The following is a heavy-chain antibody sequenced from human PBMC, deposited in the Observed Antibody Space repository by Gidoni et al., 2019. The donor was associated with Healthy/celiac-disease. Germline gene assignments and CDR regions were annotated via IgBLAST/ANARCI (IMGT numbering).Heavy chain of an antibody. J-gene: IGHJ3*02. CDR2: ISSSGSTI. CDR1: GFTFSDYY. CDR3: ARDIYDSSGYYPYDAFDI. D-gene: IGHD3-22*01. Sequence: QVQLVESGGGLVKPGGSLRLSCAASGFTFSDYYMSWISQAPGKGQGWVSSISSSGSTIYYADSGKGRFTISRDNAKNSLYLQMNSLRAEYTAVYYCARDIYDSSGYYPYDAFDIWGQGTMVTVSS. V-gene: IGHV3-11*01.